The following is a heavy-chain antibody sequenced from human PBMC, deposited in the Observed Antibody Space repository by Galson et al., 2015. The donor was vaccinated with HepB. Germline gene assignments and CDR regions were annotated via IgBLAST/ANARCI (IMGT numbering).Heavy chain of an antibody. V-gene: IGHV1-18*01. CDR1: GYTFTSYG. Sequence: SVKVSCKASGYTFTSYGISWVRQAPGQGLEWMGWISAYNGNTNYAQKLQGRVTMTTDTSTSTAYMELRSLRSDDTAVYYCARVPTLVAVAGGGNLGAYYYYYYMDVWGKGTTVTVSS. J-gene: IGHJ6*03. CDR2: ISAYNGNT. CDR3: ARVPTLVAVAGGGNLGAYYYYYYMDV. D-gene: IGHD6-19*01.